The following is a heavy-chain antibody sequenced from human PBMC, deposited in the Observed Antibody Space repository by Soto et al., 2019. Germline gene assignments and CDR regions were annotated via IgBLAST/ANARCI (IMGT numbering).Heavy chain of an antibody. D-gene: IGHD5-18*01. Sequence: SDTLSLTCTVSGGPISSSSYYWGWIRQAPGKGLEWLATIYYTGYTYHNPSLKSHVTISVDTSKNQFSLKLTSVTAADTALYYCARSAIATHWFFDLWGRGTLVTVSS. CDR2: IYYTGYT. CDR1: GGPISSSSYY. V-gene: IGHV4-39*01. J-gene: IGHJ2*01. CDR3: ARSAIATHWFFDL.